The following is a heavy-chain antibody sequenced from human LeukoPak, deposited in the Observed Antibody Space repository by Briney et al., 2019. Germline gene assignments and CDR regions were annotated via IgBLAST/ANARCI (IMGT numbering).Heavy chain of an antibody. D-gene: IGHD6-6*01. V-gene: IGHV4-59*01. Sequence: SETLSLTCTVSGGSISSYYWSWIRQPPGKGLEGIGYLYYSGRTNYNPSLKSRVTISADTSKHQFSLKLSSVTAADTAVYYCARGEYSSSYFYYYYMDVWAKGTTVTVSS. J-gene: IGHJ6*03. CDR2: LYYSGRT. CDR1: GGSISSYY. CDR3: ARGEYSSSYFYYYYMDV.